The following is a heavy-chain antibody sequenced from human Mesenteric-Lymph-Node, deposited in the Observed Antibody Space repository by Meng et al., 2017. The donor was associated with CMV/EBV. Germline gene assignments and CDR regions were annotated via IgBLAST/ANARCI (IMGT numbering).Heavy chain of an antibody. D-gene: IGHD6-6*01. CDR2: INWNGGST. Sequence: GESLKISCAASGFTFDDYGMSWVRQAPGKGLEWVSGINWNGGSTGYADSVKGRFTISRDNAKNSLYLQMNSLRAEDTAVYYCARPQLVESYYYYGMDVWGQGTTVTVSS. CDR1: GFTFDDYG. V-gene: IGHV3-20*04. CDR3: ARPQLVESYYYYGMDV. J-gene: IGHJ6*02.